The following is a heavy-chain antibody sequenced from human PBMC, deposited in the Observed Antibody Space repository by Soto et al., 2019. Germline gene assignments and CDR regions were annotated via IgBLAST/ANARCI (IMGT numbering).Heavy chain of an antibody. D-gene: IGHD6-13*01. J-gene: IGHJ6*02. V-gene: IGHV4-61*08. CDR3: ARGFSNSPGMDV. Sequence: PSETLSLTCTVSSGSVSSSGYYWSWIRQPPGKGLEWIGYIYSTGSVDYNPSLKSRLTMSVDTSKNQFSLRLRSVTAADMAVYFCARGFSNSPGMDVWGQGTTVTVSS. CDR2: IYSTGSV. CDR1: SGSVSSSGYY.